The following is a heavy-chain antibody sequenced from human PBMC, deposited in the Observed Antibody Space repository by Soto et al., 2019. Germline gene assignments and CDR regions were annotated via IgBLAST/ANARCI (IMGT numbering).Heavy chain of an antibody. Sequence: ASVKVSCKASGGTFSSYTISWVRQAPGQGLEWMGWINPNRGGTNYAQKFQGKVTISADKSISTAYLQWSSLKASDTAMYYCARHYSGYDLSWFDPWGQGTLVTVSS. CDR3: ARHYSGYDLSWFDP. V-gene: IGHV1-2*02. D-gene: IGHD5-12*01. J-gene: IGHJ5*02. CDR2: INPNRGGT. CDR1: GGTFSSYT.